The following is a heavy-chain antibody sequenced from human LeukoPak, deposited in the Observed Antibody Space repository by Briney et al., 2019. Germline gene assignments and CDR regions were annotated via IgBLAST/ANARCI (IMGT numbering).Heavy chain of an antibody. CDR2: IDSDGSRT. V-gene: IGHV3-74*01. CDR3: ARVLTGSWDWFDP. J-gene: IGHJ5*02. D-gene: IGHD2-8*02. Sequence: GGSLRLSCAASKFSFSSYWMHWVRQAPGKGLVWVSRIDSDGSRTNYADSVKGRFTISRDNAKNTLYLQMSSLRAEDTAVYYCARVLTGSWDWFDPWGQGTLVTVSS. CDR1: KFSFSSYW.